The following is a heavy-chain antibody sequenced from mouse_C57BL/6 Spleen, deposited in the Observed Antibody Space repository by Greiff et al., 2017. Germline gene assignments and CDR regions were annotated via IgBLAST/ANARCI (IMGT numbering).Heavy chain of an antibody. CDR3: ARWGHWGNYLHYYFDY. Sequence: QVQLQQSGAELARPGASVKLSCKASGYTFTSYGISWVKQRTGQGLEWIGEIYPRSGNTYYNEKFKGKATLTADKSSSTAYMELRSLTSEDSAVYFCARWGHWGNYLHYYFDYWCQGTTLTVSS. V-gene: IGHV1-81*01. CDR1: GYTFTSYG. D-gene: IGHD2-1*01. J-gene: IGHJ2*01. CDR2: IYPRSGNT.